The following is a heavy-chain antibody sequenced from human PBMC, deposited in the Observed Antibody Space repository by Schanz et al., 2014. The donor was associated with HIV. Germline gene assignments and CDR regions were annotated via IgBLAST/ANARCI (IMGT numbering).Heavy chain of an antibody. D-gene: IGHD2-2*02. CDR2: INPSSGGT. CDR1: GYTFTGYY. CDR3: VRRRSEIVPAAIVLHYYYGFDV. V-gene: IGHV1-2*02. J-gene: IGHJ6*02. Sequence: QVQLVQSGAEVKKPGSSVKVSCTASGYTFTGYYMHWVRQAPGQGLEWMGWINPSSGGTNYAQKFQGRVTMTRDTSKSTAYMDLSSLRSEDTAVYYCVRRRSEIVPAAIVLHYYYGFDVWGQGTTVTVS.